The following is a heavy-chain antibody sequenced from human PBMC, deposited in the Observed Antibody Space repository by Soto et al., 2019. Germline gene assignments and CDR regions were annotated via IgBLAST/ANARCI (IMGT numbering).Heavy chain of an antibody. J-gene: IGHJ6*03. CDR1: GFTFRSYG. CDR3: AKDPHYFGYVHYYYMDV. V-gene: IGHV3-30*18. D-gene: IGHD5-12*01. CDR2: ISYDGSNK. Sequence: PGGPLRLSGAASGFTFRSYGMHWVRQAQGKGLEGVAVISYDGSNKSYADSVKGRFTTTRDNSKNKLYLQMNSLRAEDTAVYYCAKDPHYFGYVHYYYMDVWGKGTTVTVS.